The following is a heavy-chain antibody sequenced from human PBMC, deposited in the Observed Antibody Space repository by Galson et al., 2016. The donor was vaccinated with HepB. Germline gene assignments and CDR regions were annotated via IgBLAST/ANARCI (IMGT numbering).Heavy chain of an antibody. CDR2: ISGYNGVK. CDR3: ARARGMLAMAENDY. Sequence: SVKVSCKVSGYSFTAYGITWVRQAPGQGLEWVGWISGYNGVKRNAQDLENRVTLTTEAATRTAYLELTRLRSDDTAVYFCARARGMLAMAENDYWGQGTLVTVSS. J-gene: IGHJ4*02. D-gene: IGHD6-19*01. CDR1: GYSFTAYG. V-gene: IGHV1-18*01.